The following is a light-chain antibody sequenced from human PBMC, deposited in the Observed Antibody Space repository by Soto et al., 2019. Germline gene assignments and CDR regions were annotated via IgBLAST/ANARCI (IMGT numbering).Light chain of an antibody. CDR1: SSNIGAGYH. V-gene: IGLV1-40*01. Sequence: QSVLTQPPSVSGAPGQRVTISCTGSSSNIGAGYHVHWYQQLPGAAPKLLIYGNSNRPSGVPDRFSGSKSGTSASLAITGLQAEDEADYYCQSSDSSLNVFGTGTKLTV. CDR2: GNS. J-gene: IGLJ1*01. CDR3: QSSDSSLNV.